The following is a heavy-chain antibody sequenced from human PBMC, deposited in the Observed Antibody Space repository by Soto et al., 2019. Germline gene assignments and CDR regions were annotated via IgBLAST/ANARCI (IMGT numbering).Heavy chain of an antibody. CDR1: GFTFSSYA. J-gene: IGHJ4*02. D-gene: IGHD2-15*01. Sequence: GGSLRLSCAASGFTFSSYAMSWVRQAPGKGLEWVSAISGSGGSTYYADSVKGRFTISRDNSKNTLYLQMNSLRAEDTAVYYCAKRGEDIVVVVAAPYYFDYWGQGTLVTVSS. V-gene: IGHV3-23*01. CDR3: AKRGEDIVVVVAAPYYFDY. CDR2: ISGSGGST.